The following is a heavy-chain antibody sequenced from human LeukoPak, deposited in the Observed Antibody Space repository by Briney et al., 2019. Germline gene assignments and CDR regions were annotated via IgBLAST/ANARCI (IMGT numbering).Heavy chain of an antibody. CDR2: TYHSGST. D-gene: IGHD3-9*01. V-gene: IGHV4-30-2*01. CDR1: GGSINRGGYS. J-gene: IGHJ4*02. CDR3: ARGAHYNIVTAYFDY. Sequence: SQTLSLTCAVSGGSINRGGYSWSWIRQPPGKGLEWIGYTYHSGSTYYNPSLESRVTISLDRSKNQFSLKLTSVTAADTAVYYSARGAHYNIVTAYFDYWGQGTLVTVSS.